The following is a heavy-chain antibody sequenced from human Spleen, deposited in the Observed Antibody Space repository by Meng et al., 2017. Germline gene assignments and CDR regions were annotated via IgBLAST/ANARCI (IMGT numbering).Heavy chain of an antibody. V-gene: IGHV1-2*06. CDR1: GYTFPAYW. CDR2: INPKSGDT. Sequence: QGQLVQSLAEVKKPGASVKASCKASGYTFPAYWLHWVRRAPGQGLEWMGRINPKSGDTHYAQRFQGRVTMTGDTSISTAYMELSGLRSDDTAMYYCARDEDISAAGKLFGDYWGQGTLVTVSS. D-gene: IGHD6-13*01. CDR3: ARDEDISAAGKLFGDY. J-gene: IGHJ4*02.